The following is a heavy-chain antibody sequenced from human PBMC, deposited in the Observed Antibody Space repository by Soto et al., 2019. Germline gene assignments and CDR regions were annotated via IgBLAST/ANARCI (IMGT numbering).Heavy chain of an antibody. V-gene: IGHV4-59*13. CDR2: ISYSGST. CDR1: GDSISSYY. D-gene: IGHD3-10*01. CDR3: AREAVWFGELFGWFDP. Sequence: SETLSLTCTVSGDSISSYYWSWIRQPPGKGLEWIGYISYSGSTNYNPSLKSRVTISVDTSKNQFSLKLSSVTAADTAVYYCAREAVWFGELFGWFDPWGQGTLVTVSS. J-gene: IGHJ5*02.